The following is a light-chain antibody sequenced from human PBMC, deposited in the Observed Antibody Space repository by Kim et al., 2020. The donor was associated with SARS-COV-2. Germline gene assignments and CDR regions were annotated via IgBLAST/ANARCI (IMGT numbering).Light chain of an antibody. J-gene: IGKJ4*01. V-gene: IGKV1-5*03. CDR2: RAS. Sequence: SASVGDRRTITCRASQSISIWLAWYQQKPGKAPKVLIYRASNLQSGVPSRFSGSESGTEFTLTINSLQPDDFAPYYGQHYTGYPLTFGGGTKLEI. CDR1: QSISIW. CDR3: QHYTGYPLT.